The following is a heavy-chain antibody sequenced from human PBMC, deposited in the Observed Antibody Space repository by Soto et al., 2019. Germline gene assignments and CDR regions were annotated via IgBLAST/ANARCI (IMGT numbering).Heavy chain of an antibody. CDR3: ARGGSNYAS. J-gene: IGHJ5*02. D-gene: IGHD4-4*01. CDR2: IKPDESEK. Sequence: GGSLRLSCTASGFTFSDSWMTWVRQAPGKGLEWVARIKPDESEKKYADSVKGRFSISRDNAKNSMYLQMDSLRGEDTAVYYCARGGSNYASWGQGTLVTVSS. V-gene: IGHV3-7*01. CDR1: GFTFSDSW.